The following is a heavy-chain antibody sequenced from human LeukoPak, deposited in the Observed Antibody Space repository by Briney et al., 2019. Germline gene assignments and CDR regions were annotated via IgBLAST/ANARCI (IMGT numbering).Heavy chain of an antibody. CDR3: ARDKVAVTTDYYYYMDV. J-gene: IGHJ6*03. CDR2: IYSGGST. V-gene: IGHV3-66*02. CDR1: GFTVSSNY. D-gene: IGHD4-17*01. Sequence: GGSLRLSCAASGFTVSSNYMSWVRQAPGKGLEWVSVIYSGGSTYYADSVKGRFTISRDNSKNTLYLQMNSLRAEDTAAYYCARDKVAVTTDYYYYMDVWGKGTTVTVSS.